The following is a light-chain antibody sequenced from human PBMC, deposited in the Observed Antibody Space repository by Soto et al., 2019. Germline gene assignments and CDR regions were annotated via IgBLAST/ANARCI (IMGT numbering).Light chain of an antibody. CDR3: QHYDGSRT. J-gene: IGKJ1*01. CDR1: QSVNSN. Sequence: EIVLTQSPGTLSLSPGERATLSCRASQSVNSNLAWYQQKPGQAPRLLIYAASTRATGIPDRFSGSGSGTDFTLTVSRLEPEDFAVYYCQHYDGSRTFGQGTKVKIK. V-gene: IGKV3-20*01. CDR2: AAS.